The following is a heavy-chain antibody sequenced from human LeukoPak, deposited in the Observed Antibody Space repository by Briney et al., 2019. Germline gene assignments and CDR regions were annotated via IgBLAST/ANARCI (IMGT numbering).Heavy chain of an antibody. J-gene: IGHJ4*02. CDR2: ISGSGGST. CDR3: AKDQRDCSSTSCYSY. CDR1: GFNLCSYA. V-gene: IGHV3-23*01. D-gene: IGHD2-2*01. Sequence: GGSLRLSCAASGFNLCSYAMSWVRQAPGEGLEWVSAISGSGGSTYYADSVKGRFTISRDNSKNTLYLQMNSLRAEDTAVYYCAKDQRDCSSTSCYSYWGQGTLVTVSS.